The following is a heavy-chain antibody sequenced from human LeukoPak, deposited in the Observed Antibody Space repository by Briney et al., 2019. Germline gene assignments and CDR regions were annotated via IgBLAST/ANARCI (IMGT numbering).Heavy chain of an antibody. V-gene: IGHV4-59*08. CDR1: GGSIFSYY. CDR3: ARHLNNCGDDCYIFDY. D-gene: IGHD2-21*01. CDR2: IYYSGST. J-gene: IGHJ4*02. Sequence: SETLSLTCTVFGGSIFSYYWSWIRHPPGKGLEWMGYIYYSGSTNYNPSLKSRVAISVDTSKNQFSLRVSYVTAADTAVYYCARHLNNCGDDCYIFDYWGQGTLVTISS.